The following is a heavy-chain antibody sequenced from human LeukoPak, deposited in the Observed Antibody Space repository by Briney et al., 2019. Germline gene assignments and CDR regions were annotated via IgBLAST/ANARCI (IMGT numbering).Heavy chain of an antibody. D-gene: IGHD3-16*01. V-gene: IGHV4-59*01. CDR2: IHYSGST. Sequence: PSETLSLTCTVSGGSMRSYYWSWIRQPPGKGLEWIGSIHYSGSTSYNPSLKSRVTISVDTSKNQFSLKLSSMTAADTAVYYCARGFGAVNRGPSFDYWGQGTLVTVSS. CDR1: GGSMRSYY. CDR3: ARGFGAVNRGPSFDY. J-gene: IGHJ4*02.